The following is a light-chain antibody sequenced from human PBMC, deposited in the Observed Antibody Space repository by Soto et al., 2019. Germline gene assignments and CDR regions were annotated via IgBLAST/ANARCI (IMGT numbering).Light chain of an antibody. CDR2: EVS. CDR3: SSYAGSNNFVV. J-gene: IGLJ2*01. Sequence: QSALTQPPSASGSPGQSVTISCTGTSSDVGDYNYVSWYQHHPGKAPKLMIYEVSKRPSGVPVRFSGSKSGNTASLTVSGLQADDEADYYCSSYAGSNNFVVFGGGTQLTVL. V-gene: IGLV2-8*01. CDR1: SSDVGDYNY.